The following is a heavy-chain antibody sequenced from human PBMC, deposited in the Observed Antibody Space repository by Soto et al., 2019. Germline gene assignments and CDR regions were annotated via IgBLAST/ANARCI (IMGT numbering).Heavy chain of an antibody. CDR1: GGTFRNYA. CDR2: FIPLFGSA. Sequence: QVQLVQSGAEVKEPGSSVKVSCKTSGGTFRNYAISWVRQAPGQGLEWMGGFIPLFGSANYAQKFQGRVTITADESTSTAYMDLSSLRSGDTAVYYCASRSPTNYDFWSGYSTSWVLDFWGQGTLVTVSS. J-gene: IGHJ4*02. V-gene: IGHV1-69*01. CDR3: ASRSPTNYDFWSGYSTSWVLDF. D-gene: IGHD3-3*01.